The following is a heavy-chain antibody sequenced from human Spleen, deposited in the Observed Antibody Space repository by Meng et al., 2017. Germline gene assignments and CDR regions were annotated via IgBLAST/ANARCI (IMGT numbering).Heavy chain of an antibody. CDR1: QYTFTSDI. Sequence: QVQLVQCGSEWKKPGASVKVSCKASQYTFTSDIINWVCQAPGQRLEWMGWISADNGNTKYSQKFQGRVTITRDTSANTAYMELSSLRSEDTAFYYCARTTVTGYFDYWGQGTLVTVSS. J-gene: IGHJ4*02. V-gene: IGHV1-3*01. D-gene: IGHD2-21*02. CDR3: ARTTVTGYFDY. CDR2: ISADNGNT.